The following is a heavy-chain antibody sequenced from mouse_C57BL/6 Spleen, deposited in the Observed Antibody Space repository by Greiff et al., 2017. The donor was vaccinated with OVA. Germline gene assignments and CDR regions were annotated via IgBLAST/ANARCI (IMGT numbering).Heavy chain of an antibody. J-gene: IGHJ2*01. Sequence: QVQLQQSGAELVRPGASVKLSCKASGYTFTDYYINWVKQRPGQGLEWIARIYPGSGNTYYNEKFKGKATLTAEKSSSTAYMQLSSLTSEDSAVYFCARDYYDSSYGYWGQGTTLTVSA. CDR3: ARDYYDSSYGY. D-gene: IGHD1-1*01. CDR1: GYTFTDYY. V-gene: IGHV1-76*01. CDR2: IYPGSGNT.